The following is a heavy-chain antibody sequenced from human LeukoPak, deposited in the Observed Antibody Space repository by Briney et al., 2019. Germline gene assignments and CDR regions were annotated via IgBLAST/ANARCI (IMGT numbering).Heavy chain of an antibody. CDR1: GFTFNAFG. CDR2: IASKTDGGTT. CDR3: TTGIRGD. Sequence: GGSLRLSCAASGFTFNAFGMNWVRQAPGKGLEWVGRIASKTDGGTTDYAAPVKGRFTISRDDPKNTLFLQMNSLKTEDTAVYYCTTGIRGDCGQGTLVTVSS. J-gene: IGHJ4*02. V-gene: IGHV3-15*04.